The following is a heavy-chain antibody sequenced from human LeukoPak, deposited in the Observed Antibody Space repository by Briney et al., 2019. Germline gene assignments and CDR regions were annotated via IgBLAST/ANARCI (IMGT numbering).Heavy chain of an antibody. CDR3: ARDSGYSSSWTDDY. Sequence: SSETLSLTCTVSGYSISSGYYWGWIRQPPGKGLEWIGSIYHSGSTYYNPSLKSRVTISVDTSKNQFSLKLSSVTAADTAVYYCARDSGYSSSWTDDYWGQGTLVTVSS. CDR2: IYHSGST. D-gene: IGHD6-13*01. J-gene: IGHJ4*02. V-gene: IGHV4-38-2*02. CDR1: GYSISSGYY.